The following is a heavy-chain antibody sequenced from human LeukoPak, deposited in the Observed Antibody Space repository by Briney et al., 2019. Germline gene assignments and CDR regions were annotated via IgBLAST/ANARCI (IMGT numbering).Heavy chain of an antibody. D-gene: IGHD2-8*01. CDR2: FDPEDGET. Sequence: GASVKVSCKVSGYTLTELSMHWVRQAPGKGLEWMGGFDPEDGETIYAQKFQGRVTMTEDTSTDTAYMELSSLRSEDTAVYYCATDYPTNGVPQPAFDYWGQGTLVTVSS. CDR1: GYTLTELS. J-gene: IGHJ4*02. V-gene: IGHV1-24*01. CDR3: ATDYPTNGVPQPAFDY.